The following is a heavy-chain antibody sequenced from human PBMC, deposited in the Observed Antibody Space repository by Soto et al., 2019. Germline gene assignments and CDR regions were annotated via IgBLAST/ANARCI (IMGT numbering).Heavy chain of an antibody. Sequence: EVQLLESGGGLVQPGGSLRLSCAASGFTFSSYAMSWVRQAPGKGLEWVSAISGSGGSTYYASSVKGRFTISRDKSKNTLYLQMNSLRAEDTAVYYCAPPPAGPFDCWGQGTMVTVSS. CDR1: GFTFSSYA. J-gene: IGHJ3*01. CDR2: ISGSGGST. V-gene: IGHV3-23*01. CDR3: APPPAGPFDC.